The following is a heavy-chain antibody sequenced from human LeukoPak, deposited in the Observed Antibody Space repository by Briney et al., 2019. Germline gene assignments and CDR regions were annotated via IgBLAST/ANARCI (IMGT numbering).Heavy chain of an antibody. CDR3: AARLRKVTMIVVGLPDY. CDR2: INPYSGGT. CDR1: GYTFTGYY. D-gene: IGHD3-22*01. Sequence: ASVKVSCKASGYTFTGYYIHWVRQAPGQGLEWMGWINPYSGGTNYAQKFQERVTITRDMSTSTAYMELSSLRSEDTAVYYCAARLRKVTMIVVGLPDYWGQGTLVTVSS. V-gene: IGHV1-2*02. J-gene: IGHJ4*02.